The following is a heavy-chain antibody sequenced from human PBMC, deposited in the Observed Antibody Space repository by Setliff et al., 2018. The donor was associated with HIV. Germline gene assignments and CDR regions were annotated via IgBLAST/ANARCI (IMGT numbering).Heavy chain of an antibody. CDR2: ISKTSTYT. CDR3: VRDVKTYDI. J-gene: IGHJ3*02. V-gene: IGHV3-11*05. CDR1: RFTFSDYY. Sequence: GGSLRLSCAASRFTFSDYYMNWIRQAPGKGLEWVAYISKTSTYTNYADSVKGRFAISRDNAKDLLYLQMNSLSAEDTAIYYCVRDVKTYDIWGQGTMVTVSS.